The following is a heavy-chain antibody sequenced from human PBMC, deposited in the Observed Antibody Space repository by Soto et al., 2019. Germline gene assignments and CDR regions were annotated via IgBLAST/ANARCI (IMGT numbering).Heavy chain of an antibody. D-gene: IGHD1-26*01. V-gene: IGHV3-72*01. J-gene: IGHJ4*02. Sequence: EVQLLESGGGLVQPGGSLRLSCAASGFTFSDHYMDWVRQAPGKGLEWVGRSRNKANSYSTEYAASEKGRFTISRDESKNSPYLQKNRLKTEDTSVYDCARSSGSYTRAHDYWGQGTLVSVSA. CDR2: SRNKANSYST. CDR1: GFTFSDHY. CDR3: ARSSGSYTRAHDY.